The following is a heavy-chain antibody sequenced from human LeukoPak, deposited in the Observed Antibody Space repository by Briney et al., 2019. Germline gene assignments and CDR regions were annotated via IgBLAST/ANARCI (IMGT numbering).Heavy chain of an antibody. CDR3: ARTMVPWGGPFDY. V-gene: IGHV1-8*01. CDR1: EYTFTSYD. J-gene: IGHJ4*02. Sequence: ASVKVSCKASEYTFTSYDINWVRQATGQGLEWMGWMNPNSGNTGYAQKFQGRVTMTRDTSTSTVYMELSSLRSEGTAVYYCARTMVPWGGPFDYWGQGTLVTVSS. D-gene: IGHD7-27*01. CDR2: MNPNSGNT.